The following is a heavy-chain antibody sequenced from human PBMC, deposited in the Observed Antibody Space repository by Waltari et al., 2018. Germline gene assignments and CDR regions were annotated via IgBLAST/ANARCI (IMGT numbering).Heavy chain of an antibody. CDR2: ISGSGSTP. Sequence: EVQLLESGGGLVQPGGSLRLSCAASGFSFSGYAMNWVRQAPGKGLEWVSVISGSGSTPFYADSVKGRFTISRDNSKNTVVLQMNSLRAEETAVYYCAKAIKGYNSAWFDYWGQGTLVTVSS. CDR1: GFSFSGYA. D-gene: IGHD3-3*01. J-gene: IGHJ5*01. CDR3: AKAIKGYNSAWFDY. V-gene: IGHV3-23*01.